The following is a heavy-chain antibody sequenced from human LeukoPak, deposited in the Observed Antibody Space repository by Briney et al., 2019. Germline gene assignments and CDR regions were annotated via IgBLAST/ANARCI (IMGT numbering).Heavy chain of an antibody. D-gene: IGHD2-2*01. J-gene: IGHJ5*02. Sequence: SETLSLTCTASGGSISSYYWSWIRQPPGKGLEWIGYIYYSGSTNYNPSLKSRVTISVDTSKNQFSLKLSSVTAADTAVYYCARLTLYCSSTSCSENWFDPWGQGTLVTVSS. CDR2: IYYSGST. CDR1: GGSISSYY. CDR3: ARLTLYCSSTSCSENWFDP. V-gene: IGHV4-59*08.